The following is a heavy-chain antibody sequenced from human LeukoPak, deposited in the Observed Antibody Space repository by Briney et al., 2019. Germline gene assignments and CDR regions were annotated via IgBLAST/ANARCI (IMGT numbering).Heavy chain of an antibody. D-gene: IGHD1-26*01. Sequence: SVKVSCKASGGTVISYAISWVRQAPGQGLEWMGGIIPIFGTANYAQKFQGRVTITADESTSTAYMELSSLRSEDTAVYYCASGGGSYGGFQHWGQGTLVTVSS. CDR2: IIPIFGTA. J-gene: IGHJ1*01. CDR3: ASGGGSYGGFQH. CDR1: GGTVISYA. V-gene: IGHV1-69*13.